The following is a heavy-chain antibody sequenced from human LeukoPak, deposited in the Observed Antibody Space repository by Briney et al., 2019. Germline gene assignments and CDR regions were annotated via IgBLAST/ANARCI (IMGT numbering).Heavy chain of an antibody. CDR3: AKSHRAAAGNYYYYGMDV. CDR2: ISGSGGST. D-gene: IGHD6-13*01. CDR1: GFTFSGYA. V-gene: IGHV3-23*01. Sequence: GGSLRLSCAASGFTFSGYAMSWVRQAPGKGLEWVSAISGSGGSTYYADSVKGRFTISRDNSKNTLYLQMNSLRAEDTAVYYCAKSHRAAAGNYYYYGMDVWGQGTTVTVSS. J-gene: IGHJ6*02.